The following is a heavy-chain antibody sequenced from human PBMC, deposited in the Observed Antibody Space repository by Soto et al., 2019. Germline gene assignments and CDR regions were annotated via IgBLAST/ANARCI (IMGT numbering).Heavy chain of an antibody. CDR3: ARGNPFNYAGFDV. J-gene: IGHJ6*02. D-gene: IGHD3-16*01. Sequence: EASVKVSCKASGYTFSDFDINWLRQASGQGPEWTGWMNAKSGDTFFAQRFQGKFNMTWDTSLSTAYMEVGSLTSDDTAIYYCARGNPFNYAGFDVWGQGTTVTVSS. V-gene: IGHV1-8*01. CDR2: MNAKSGDT. CDR1: GYTFSDFD.